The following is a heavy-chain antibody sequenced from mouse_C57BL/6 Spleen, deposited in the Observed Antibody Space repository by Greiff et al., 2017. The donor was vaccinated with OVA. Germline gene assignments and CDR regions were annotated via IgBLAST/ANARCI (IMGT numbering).Heavy chain of an antibody. CDR2: IDPSDSYT. CDR1: GYTFTSYW. Sequence: VQLQQPGAELVRPGTSVKLSCKASGYTFTSYWMHWVKQRPGQGLEWIGVIDPSDSYTNYNQKFKGKATLTVDTSSSTAYMQLSSLTSEDSAVYYCARASSGSPFAYWGQGTLVTVSA. J-gene: IGHJ3*01. V-gene: IGHV1-59*01. CDR3: ARASSGSPFAY. D-gene: IGHD3-2*02.